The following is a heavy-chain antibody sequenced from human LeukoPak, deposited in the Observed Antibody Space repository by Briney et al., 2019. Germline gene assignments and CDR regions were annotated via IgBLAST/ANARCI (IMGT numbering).Heavy chain of an antibody. CDR1: GYTFTSYV. J-gene: IGHJ6*02. Sequence: GGSLRLSRAASGYTFTSYVMSWVPDAPGKGLEGGSTISVRGCSTYYAESLKGRFTISRDNYKNTLYLQMDTVRADHTGVYYCAARVVVAAPYHYAMDVWGRGTTVTVSS. D-gene: IGHD2-21*02. CDR3: AARVVVAAPYHYAMDV. V-gene: IGHV3-23*01. CDR2: ISVRGCST.